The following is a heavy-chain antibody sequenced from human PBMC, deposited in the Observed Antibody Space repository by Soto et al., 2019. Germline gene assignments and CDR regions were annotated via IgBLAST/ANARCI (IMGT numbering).Heavy chain of an antibody. V-gene: IGHV3-53*02. CDR1: GFTVSSNY. CDR2: IYSSGNT. J-gene: IGHJ4*02. D-gene: IGHD2-15*01. Sequence: EVRLVETGGGLIQPGGSLRLSCVASGFTVSSNYMTWVRQAPGKGLEWVSIIYSSGNTYYADSVQGRFTISRDNSKNMLDLQMNNLRVEDTAVYYCAREGGGVYCSGGSCYGRYFDYWGQGTLVTVSA. CDR3: AREGGGVYCSGGSCYGRYFDY.